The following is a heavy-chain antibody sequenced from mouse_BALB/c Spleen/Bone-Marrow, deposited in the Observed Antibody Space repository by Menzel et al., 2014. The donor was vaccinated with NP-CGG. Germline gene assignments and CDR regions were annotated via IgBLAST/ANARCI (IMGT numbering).Heavy chain of an antibody. CDR1: GYTFSSYW. CDR3: ARGIDYYAMDY. CDR2: ILPGSGST. J-gene: IGHJ4*01. V-gene: IGHV1-9*01. Sequence: VQLQQSGAELMKPGASVKISCKATGYTFSSYWIEWVKQRPGHGLEWIGEILPGSGSTNYNEKFKGKATFTADTSSNTAYMQLSSLTSEDSAVYYCARGIDYYAMDYWGQGTSVTVSS.